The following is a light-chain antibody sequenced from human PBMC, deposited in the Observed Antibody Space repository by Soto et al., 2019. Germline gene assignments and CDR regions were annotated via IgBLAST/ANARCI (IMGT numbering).Light chain of an antibody. CDR1: SSDVGGYNY. Sequence: QSALTQPASVSGSPGQSITISCTGTSSDVGGYNYVSWYQQDPGKAPKRMIYDVNNRPSGVSNRFSGSKSGNTASLTISGLQAEDEAYYYCSSYTSSSTLAVFGGGTKLTVL. J-gene: IGLJ2*01. CDR2: DVN. CDR3: SSYTSSSTLAV. V-gene: IGLV2-14*01.